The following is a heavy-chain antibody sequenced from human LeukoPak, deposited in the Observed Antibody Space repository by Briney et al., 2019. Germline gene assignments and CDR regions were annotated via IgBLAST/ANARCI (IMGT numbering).Heavy chain of an antibody. V-gene: IGHV3-30*02. J-gene: IGHJ4*02. CDR1: GFTFDCCG. Sequence: GGSLRLSCAASGFTFDCCGMHWVRQAPGKGLEWVAFIRNVGNDKYYADSVKGRFFISRDNSKNTLSLQMNSLRVEDTAVYYCAKDLSGGYHSYYFDFWGQGTPVTVSS. D-gene: IGHD5-18*01. CDR3: AKDLSGGYHSYYFDF. CDR2: IRNVGNDK.